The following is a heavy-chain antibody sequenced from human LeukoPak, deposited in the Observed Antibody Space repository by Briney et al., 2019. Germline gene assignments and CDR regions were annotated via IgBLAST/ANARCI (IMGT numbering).Heavy chain of an antibody. CDR2: IYSSGST. D-gene: IGHD2-15*01. CDR3: ARDPYCSGGSCYLNWFDP. Sequence: TSETLSLTCTVSGGSISSYYWSWIRQPAGKGLEWIGRIYSSGSTNYNPSLKSRVTMSVDTSNNQFSLKLSSVTAADTAVYYCARDPYCSGGSCYLNWFDPWGQGTLVTVSS. J-gene: IGHJ5*02. CDR1: GGSISSYY. V-gene: IGHV4-4*07.